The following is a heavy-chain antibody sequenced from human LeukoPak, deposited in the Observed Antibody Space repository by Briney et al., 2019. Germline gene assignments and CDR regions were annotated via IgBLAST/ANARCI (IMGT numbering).Heavy chain of an antibody. V-gene: IGHV3-30*04. J-gene: IGHJ4*02. Sequence: GGSLRLSCAASGFTFSSYAMHWVRQAPGKGLEWVAVISYDGSNKYYADSVKGRFTISKDNSKNTLYLQMNSLRAEDTAVYYCANDILTGYPVDYWGQGTLVTVSS. CDR2: ISYDGSNK. CDR1: GFTFSSYA. CDR3: ANDILTGYPVDY. D-gene: IGHD3-9*01.